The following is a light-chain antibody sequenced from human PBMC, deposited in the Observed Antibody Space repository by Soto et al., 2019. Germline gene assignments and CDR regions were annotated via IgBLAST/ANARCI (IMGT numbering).Light chain of an antibody. Sequence: EIGLTLSPGTRSFSPLERASLCCSSIQSASSSYLAWYQQKPGQAPRLLIYGASSRATGIPDRFSGSGSGTEFTLTISSLQSEDFAVYYCQQYNNWPPITFGQGTRLEI. J-gene: IGKJ5*01. V-gene: IGKV3-20*01. CDR2: GAS. CDR1: QSASSSY. CDR3: QQYNNWPPIT.